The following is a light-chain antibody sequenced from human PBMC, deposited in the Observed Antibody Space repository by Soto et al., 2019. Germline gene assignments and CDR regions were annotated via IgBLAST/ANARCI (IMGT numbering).Light chain of an antibody. V-gene: IGKV1-27*01. CDR2: SAS. CDR1: QDISVY. CDR3: QKFNTAPLT. Sequence: DIQMTQSSSYLSASVGDRVTITYRASQDISVYLAWYQQKPGKVPKLLIYSASTLQSGVPSRFSGSGSGTDFTLTISSLQPEDVATYYCQKFNTAPLTFGQGTRLEIK. J-gene: IGKJ5*01.